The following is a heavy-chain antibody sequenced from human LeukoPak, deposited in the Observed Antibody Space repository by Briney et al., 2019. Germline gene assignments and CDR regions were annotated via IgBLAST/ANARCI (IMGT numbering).Heavy chain of an antibody. J-gene: IGHJ1*01. Sequence: GGSLRLSCEGSGFTFSNYWMGWVRQAPGKGLQWVANIKTDGSEKYYVDSVKGRFTISRDNAKNSLYLQMNGLRAEDTAVYYCATYSSLNRREFQYWGQGTLLTVSS. CDR3: ATYSSLNRREFQY. D-gene: IGHD3-22*01. CDR1: GFTFSNYW. V-gene: IGHV3-7*01. CDR2: IKTDGSEK.